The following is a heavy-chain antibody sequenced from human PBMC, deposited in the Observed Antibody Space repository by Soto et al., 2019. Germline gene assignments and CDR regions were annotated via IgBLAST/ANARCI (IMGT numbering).Heavy chain of an antibody. V-gene: IGHV3-11*05. CDR3: ARGIGTYHCDY. CDR1: GFTFSDYY. D-gene: IGHD1-26*01. J-gene: IGHJ4*02. Sequence: QVQLVESGGGLVKPGGSLRLSCAASGFTFSDYYMNWIRQAPGKGLEWVSYISSSSSYTNYADSVKGRFTISRDNAMNSLYLQMNSLRAEDTAVYYCARGIGTYHCDYWGQGPLVTVSS. CDR2: ISSSSSYT.